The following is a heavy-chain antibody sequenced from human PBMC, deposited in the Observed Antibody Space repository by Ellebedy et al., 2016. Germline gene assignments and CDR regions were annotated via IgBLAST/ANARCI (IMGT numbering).Heavy chain of an antibody. Sequence: ASVKVSCKALGYTFTNYYMNWVRQAPGQGLEWMGIINPSSGNPTYTPRFQGRVTMTRDTSTSTFYMELSSLRSEDTAIYYCARGDVVAGTGIALYNWWFDPWGQGTLVTVSS. CDR3: ARGDVVAGTGIALYNWWFDP. J-gene: IGHJ5*02. CDR1: GYTFTNYY. CDR2: INPSSGNP. D-gene: IGHD1-1*01. V-gene: IGHV1-46*01.